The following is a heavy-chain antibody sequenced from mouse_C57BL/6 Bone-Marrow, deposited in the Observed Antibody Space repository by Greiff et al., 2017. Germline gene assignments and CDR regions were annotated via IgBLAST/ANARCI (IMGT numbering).Heavy chain of an antibody. J-gene: IGHJ3*01. V-gene: IGHV1-19*01. D-gene: IGHD1-1*01. CDR2: INPYNGGT. CDR1: GYTFTDYY. Sequence: EVQGVESGPVLVKPGASVKMSCTASGYTFTDYYMNWVKQSHGKSLEWLGVINPYNGGTSYNQKFKGKATLTVDKYSSTAYMELNSLPSEDSAVYYYARDYCGSSSWVAYWGQGTLGTVSA. CDR3: ARDYCGSSSWVAY.